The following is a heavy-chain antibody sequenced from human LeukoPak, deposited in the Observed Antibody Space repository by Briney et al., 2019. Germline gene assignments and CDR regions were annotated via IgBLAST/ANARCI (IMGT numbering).Heavy chain of an antibody. CDR1: GFTFSDYY. J-gene: IGHJ4*02. V-gene: IGHV3-23*01. CDR3: AKDEAYYYDSSGYFVVDY. D-gene: IGHD3-22*01. CDR2: ISGSGGST. Sequence: PGGSLRLSCAASGFTFSDYYMSWIRQAPGKGLEWVSAISGSGGSTYYADSVKGRFTISRDNSKNTLYLQMNSLRAEDTAVYYCAKDEAYYYDSSGYFVVDYWGQGTLVTVSS.